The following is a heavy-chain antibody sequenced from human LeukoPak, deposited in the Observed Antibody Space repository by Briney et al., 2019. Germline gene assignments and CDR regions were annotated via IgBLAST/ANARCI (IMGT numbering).Heavy chain of an antibody. J-gene: IGHJ4*02. CDR1: GFTFSGHW. Sequence: PGGSLRLSCAASGFTFSGHWMSWVRQAPGKGLESVPRINTDGTVTTYADSVKGRFTVSRDNADNTMFLQMNSVRDEDTAVYYCATKQWLAPPPDSWGQGTPVTVSS. CDR3: ATKQWLAPPPDS. V-gene: IGHV3-74*01. D-gene: IGHD6-19*01. CDR2: INTDGTVT.